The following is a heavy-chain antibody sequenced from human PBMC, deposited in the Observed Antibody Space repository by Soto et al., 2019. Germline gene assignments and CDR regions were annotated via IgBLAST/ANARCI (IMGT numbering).Heavy chain of an antibody. D-gene: IGHD2-21*02. Sequence: ASVKVSCKASGYTFTSYGISWVRQAPGQGLEWMGWISAYNGNTNYAQKLQGRVTMTTDTSTSTAYMELRSLRSDDTAVYYCARVDPYCGGDCYYAFDIWGQGTMVTVPS. CDR3: ARVDPYCGGDCYYAFDI. CDR2: ISAYNGNT. J-gene: IGHJ3*02. V-gene: IGHV1-18*01. CDR1: GYTFTSYG.